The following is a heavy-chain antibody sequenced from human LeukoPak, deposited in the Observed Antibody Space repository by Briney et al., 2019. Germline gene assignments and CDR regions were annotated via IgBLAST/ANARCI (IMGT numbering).Heavy chain of an antibody. J-gene: IGHJ4*02. V-gene: IGHV1-2*02. CDR2: INPNSGGT. D-gene: IGHD6-13*01. CDR3: AMQQQLGRVGDY. Sequence: ASVRVSCKASGYTFSDYYMYWVRQAPGQGLEWMGWINPNSGGTNYAQKFQGRVTMTRDTSISTAYIELSSLRSEDTAVYFCAMQQQLGRVGDYWGQGTLVTVSS. CDR1: GYTFSDYY.